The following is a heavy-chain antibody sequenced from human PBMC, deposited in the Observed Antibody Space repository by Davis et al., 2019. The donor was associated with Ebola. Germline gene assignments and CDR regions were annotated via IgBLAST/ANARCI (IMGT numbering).Heavy chain of an antibody. D-gene: IGHD3-16*01. V-gene: IGHV4-59*01. CDR3: ARLSPLGLRLGETYSWFDP. CDR2: LFYGGSP. CDR1: GGSISSYY. Sequence: MPSETLSLTCTVSGGSISSYYWTWIRQPPGKGLEWMGHLFYGGSPNYNPSLKSRVTISLDTSKNQLSLRLISVTAADTAVYYCARLSPLGLRLGETYSWFDPWGPGTLVTVSS. J-gene: IGHJ5*02.